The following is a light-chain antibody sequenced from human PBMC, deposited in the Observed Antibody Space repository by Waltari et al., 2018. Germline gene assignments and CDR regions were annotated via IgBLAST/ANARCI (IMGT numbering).Light chain of an antibody. CDR1: QTISKY. Sequence: DVQMTQSPSSLSASVGDRVIITCRASQTISKYLNWYQQKPGKAPKLRIYTASNLQSGVPSSFSGSGSQTDFTLTISALQVEDFATYCCQQSYSAPYTFGQGTKL. CDR2: TAS. J-gene: IGKJ2*01. V-gene: IGKV1-39*01. CDR3: QQSYSAPYT.